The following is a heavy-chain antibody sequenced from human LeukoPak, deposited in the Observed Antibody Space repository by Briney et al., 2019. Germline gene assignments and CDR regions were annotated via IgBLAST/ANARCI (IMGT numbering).Heavy chain of an antibody. V-gene: IGHV3-23*01. CDR3: AKAAGLWNYGSRFDY. Sequence: GGSLRLSCAASGFTFSSYAMSWVRQAPGKGLEWVSAISGSGGSTYYADSVKGRFTISRDDSKNTLYLQMNSLRAEDTAVYYCAKAAGLWNYGSRFDYWGQGTLVTVSS. CDR2: ISGSGGST. J-gene: IGHJ4*02. CDR1: GFTFSSYA. D-gene: IGHD1-7*01.